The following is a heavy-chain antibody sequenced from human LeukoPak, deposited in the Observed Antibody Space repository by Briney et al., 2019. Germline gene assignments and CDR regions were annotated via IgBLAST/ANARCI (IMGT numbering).Heavy chain of an antibody. CDR3: AKGRAYYDSSGYYLLDY. CDR1: GFTFSSYA. CDR2: ISGSGGST. Sequence: GGSLRLSCAASGFTFSSYAMSWVRQAPGKGLEWVSAISGSGGSTYYADSVKGRFTISRDNSKNTLYLQMNSLRAEDTAVYYCAKGRAYYDSSGYYLLDYWGQGTLVTVS. J-gene: IGHJ4*02. V-gene: IGHV3-23*01. D-gene: IGHD3-22*01.